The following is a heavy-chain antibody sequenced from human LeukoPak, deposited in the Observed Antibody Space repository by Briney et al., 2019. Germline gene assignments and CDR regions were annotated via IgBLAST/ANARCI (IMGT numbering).Heavy chain of an antibody. Sequence: ASVKVSCKASGGTFSSYAISWVRQAPGQGLEWMGGIIPIFGTANYAQKFQGRVTITADESTSTAYMELSRLRSEDTAVYYCARDERLPAAMDYWGQGTLVTVSS. D-gene: IGHD2-2*01. CDR1: GGTFSSYA. V-gene: IGHV1-69*13. CDR3: ARDERLPAAMDY. J-gene: IGHJ4*02. CDR2: IIPIFGTA.